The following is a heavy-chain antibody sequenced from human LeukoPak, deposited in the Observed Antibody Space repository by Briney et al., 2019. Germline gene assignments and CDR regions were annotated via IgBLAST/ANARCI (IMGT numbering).Heavy chain of an antibody. CDR3: ASRKLGGYYRGHWFDP. J-gene: IGHJ5*02. CDR1: GGSISSSSYY. V-gene: IGHV4-39*01. Sequence: SETLSLTCTVSGGSISSSSYYWGWIRQPPGKGLEWIGSIYYSGSTYYNPSLKSRVTISVDTSKNQFSLKLSSVTAADTAVYYCASRKLGGYYRGHWFDPWGQGTLVTVSS. D-gene: IGHD3-3*01. CDR2: IYYSGST.